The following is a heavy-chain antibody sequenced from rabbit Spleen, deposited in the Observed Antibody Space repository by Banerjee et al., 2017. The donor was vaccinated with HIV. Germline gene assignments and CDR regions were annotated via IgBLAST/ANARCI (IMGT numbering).Heavy chain of an antibody. CDR2: IDAGSSDFT. Sequence: QSLEESGGDLVKPGASLTLTCIASGVSFSGNSYMCWVRQAPGKGLEWIACIDAGSSDFTYHANWAKGRFTISKTSSTTVTLQATSLTVADTATYFCARDSSSSFSSYGMDLWGQGTLVTVS. V-gene: IGHV1S40*01. J-gene: IGHJ3*01. CDR3: ARDSSSSFSSYGMDL. CDR1: GVSFSGNSY. D-gene: IGHD1-1*01.